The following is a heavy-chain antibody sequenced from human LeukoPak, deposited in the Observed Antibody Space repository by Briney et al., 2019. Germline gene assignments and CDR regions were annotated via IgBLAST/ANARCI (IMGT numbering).Heavy chain of an antibody. CDR1: GFTFSSNW. J-gene: IGHJ6*02. D-gene: IGHD3-10*01. V-gene: IGHV3-48*04. CDR3: ARDLSGSYYIPHYYYYGMDV. Sequence: GGSLRLSCAASGFTFSSNWMSWVRQAPGKGLEWVSYISSSGSTIYYADSVKGRFTISRDNAMNSLYLQMNSLRAEDTAVYYCARDLSGSYYIPHYYYYGMDVWGQGTTVTVSS. CDR2: ISSSGSTI.